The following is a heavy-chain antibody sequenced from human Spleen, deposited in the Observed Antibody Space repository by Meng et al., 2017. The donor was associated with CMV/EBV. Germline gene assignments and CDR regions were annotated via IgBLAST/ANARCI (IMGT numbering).Heavy chain of an antibody. CDR1: RGSISRGRYH. CDR3: AKVGPGWRSSTLVFDP. CDR2: ISYSGTT. V-gene: IGHV4-31*03. Sequence: SETLSPTCTVSRGSISRGRYHWSWIRQHPGKGLEWIGYISYSGTTYYNPSLKSRISISVDTSKTQFSLQLSSVTAADTAVYYCAKVGPGWRSSTLVFDPWGQGILVTVSS. D-gene: IGHD2-2*01. J-gene: IGHJ5*02.